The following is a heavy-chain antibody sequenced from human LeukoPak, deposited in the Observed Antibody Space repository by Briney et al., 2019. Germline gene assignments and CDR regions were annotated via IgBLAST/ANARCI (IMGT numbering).Heavy chain of an antibody. J-gene: IGHJ4*02. V-gene: IGHV3-30-3*02. CDR3: AKMVGATNPLFFFDY. CDR2: ISYDGSKT. CDR1: RFTFSNFA. Sequence: GGSLRLSCAASRFTFSNFAIHWVRQAPGKGLEWVAVISYDGSKTYYADPVKGRFTISRDNSKNTLYLQMNSLKPEDTAVYYCAKMVGATNPLFFFDYWGQGTLVTVSS. D-gene: IGHD1-26*01.